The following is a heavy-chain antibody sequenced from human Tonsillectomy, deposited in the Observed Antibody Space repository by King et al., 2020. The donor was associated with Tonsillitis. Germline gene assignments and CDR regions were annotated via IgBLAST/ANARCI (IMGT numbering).Heavy chain of an antibody. J-gene: IGHJ5*02. CDR3: ARTMVRGVIKYNWFDP. V-gene: IGHV4-61*01. D-gene: IGHD3-10*01. CDR2: IYYSGST. Sequence: VQLQESGPGLVKPSETLSLTCTVSGGSVGSGSYYWSWIRQPPGKGLEWIGYIYYSGSTKYNPSLKSRVTISVDTSKNQFSLKLSSVTAADTAVYYCARTMVRGVIKYNWFDPWGQGTLVTVSS. CDR1: GGSVGSGSYY.